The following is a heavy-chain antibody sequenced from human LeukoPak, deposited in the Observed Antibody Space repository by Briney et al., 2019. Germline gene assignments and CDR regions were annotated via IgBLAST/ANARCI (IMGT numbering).Heavy chain of an antibody. CDR2: ISGSGGST. J-gene: IGHJ3*02. CDR3: AKELWYGELLSYDAFDI. CDR1: GFTFSSYA. V-gene: IGHV3-23*01. Sequence: GGSLRLSCAPSGFTFSSYAMSWVRQAPGKGLEWVSAISGSGGSTYYADSVKGRFTISRDNSKNTLYLQMNSLRAEDTAVYYCAKELWYGELLSYDAFDIWGQGTMVTVSS. D-gene: IGHD3-10*01.